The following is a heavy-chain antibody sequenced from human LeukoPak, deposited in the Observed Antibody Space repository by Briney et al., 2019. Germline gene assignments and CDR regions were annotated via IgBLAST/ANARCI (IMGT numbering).Heavy chain of an antibody. CDR1: GGSTSSSSYY. CDR2: IYYSGST. Sequence: PSETLSLTCTVSGGSTSSSSYYWGWIRQPPGKGLEWIGSIYYSGSTYYNPSLKSRVTISVDTSKNQFSLKLSSVTAADTAVYYCARLWVVAAYYFDYWGQGTLVTVSS. J-gene: IGHJ4*02. V-gene: IGHV4-39*01. CDR3: ARLWVVAAYYFDY. D-gene: IGHD2-15*01.